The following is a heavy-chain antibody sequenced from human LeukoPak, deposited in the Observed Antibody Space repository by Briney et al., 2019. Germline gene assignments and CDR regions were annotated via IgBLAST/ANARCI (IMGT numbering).Heavy chain of an antibody. CDR2: ISAYNGNT. CDR1: GYTFISYG. V-gene: IGHV1-18*01. Sequence: ASVKVSCKTSGYTFISYGISWVRQAPGQGLEWMGWISAYNGNTNYAQKLQGRVTMTTDTSTSTAYMELRSLRSDDTAVYYCARLPSYYYDSSGHHGGFDYWGQGTLVTVSS. J-gene: IGHJ4*02. CDR3: ARLPSYYYDSSGHHGGFDY. D-gene: IGHD3-22*01.